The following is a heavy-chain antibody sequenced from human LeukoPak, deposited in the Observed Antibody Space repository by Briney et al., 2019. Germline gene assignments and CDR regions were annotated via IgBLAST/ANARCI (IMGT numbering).Heavy chain of an antibody. CDR3: ARDISSTVTTV. Sequence: GESLRLSCAASGFTLSSYWMSWVRQAPGKGLEWVANIKYDGSGKYYADSVKGRFTISRDDAKNSLYLEMNRLRVEDTAVYYCARDISSTVTTVWGQGTLVTVSS. V-gene: IGHV3-7*01. J-gene: IGHJ4*02. CDR2: IKYDGSGK. D-gene: IGHD4-17*01. CDR1: GFTLSSYW.